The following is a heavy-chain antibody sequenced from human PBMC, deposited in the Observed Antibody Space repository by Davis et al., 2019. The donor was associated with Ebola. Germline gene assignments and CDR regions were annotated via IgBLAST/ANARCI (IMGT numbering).Heavy chain of an antibody. CDR3: ATKNGDR. CDR1: GFIFSSYW. D-gene: IGHD7-27*01. J-gene: IGHJ4*02. Sequence: GGSLRLSCAASGFIFSSYWMHWVRQAPGKGLEWVSLISWDGGSTYYADSVKGRFTISRDNSKNSLYLQMNSLRAEDTALYYCATKNGDRWGQGTLVTVSS. CDR2: ISWDGGST. V-gene: IGHV3-43D*03.